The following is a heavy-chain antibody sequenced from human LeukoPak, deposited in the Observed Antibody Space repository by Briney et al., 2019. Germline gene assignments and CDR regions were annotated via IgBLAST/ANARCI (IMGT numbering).Heavy chain of an antibody. CDR1: GITLGNYG. D-gene: IGHD1-1*01. V-gene: IGHV3-23*01. CDR3: ARAYGTYSGNY. Sequence: GGSLRLSCTVSGITLGNYGMSWVRQAPGKGLEWVAGISDSGGRTNYADSVKGRFTISRDNPKNTLYLQMNSLRAEDTAVYYCARAYGTYSGNYWGQGTLVTVSS. J-gene: IGHJ4*02. CDR2: ISDSGGRT.